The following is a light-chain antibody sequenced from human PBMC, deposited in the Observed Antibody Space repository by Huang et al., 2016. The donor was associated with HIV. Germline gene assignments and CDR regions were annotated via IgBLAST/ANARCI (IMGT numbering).Light chain of an antibody. J-gene: IGKJ2*01. CDR1: QGVSSS. Sequence: EVVFTQSPATLSLSPGERATLSCRASQGVSSSFAWYQQKPGQAPRLLIYAASVRATGIPARFSGSASGTDFTLTISSLGPEDFAGYYCQQRRNWPPYTFGQGTKLEIK. V-gene: IGKV3-11*01. CDR3: QQRRNWPPYT. CDR2: AAS.